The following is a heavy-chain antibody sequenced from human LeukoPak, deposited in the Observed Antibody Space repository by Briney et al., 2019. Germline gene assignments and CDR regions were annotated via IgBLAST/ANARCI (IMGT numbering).Heavy chain of an antibody. J-gene: IGHJ4*02. CDR1: EFTFSRYS. CDR2: ISSSSDTI. Sequence: GGSLRLSCAASEFTFSRYSMNWLRQAPGKGLEWVSYISSSSDTIYYADSVKGRFTISRDNAKNSLYLQMNSLRDQDTAVYYCARDLRSGWYYFDFWGQGTLVTVSS. CDR3: ARDLRSGWYYFDF. D-gene: IGHD6-19*01. V-gene: IGHV3-48*02.